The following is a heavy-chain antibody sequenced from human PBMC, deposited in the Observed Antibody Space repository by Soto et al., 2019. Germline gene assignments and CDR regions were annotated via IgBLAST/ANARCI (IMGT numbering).Heavy chain of an antibody. CDR2: IYWDDDK. D-gene: IGHD3-3*01. CDR1: GFSLTTVGVG. J-gene: IGHJ6*02. CDR3: AHRRAFIGVVYGMDV. V-gene: IGHV2-5*02. Sequence: QIPLKESGPTLVKPTQTLTLTCAFSGFSLTTVGVGVGWIRQPPGKALEWLALIYWDDDKRYSPSLKTRLSITKDTSKNQVVLMMTNMDPVDTGTYYCAHRRAFIGVVYGMDVWGQGTTVTVSS.